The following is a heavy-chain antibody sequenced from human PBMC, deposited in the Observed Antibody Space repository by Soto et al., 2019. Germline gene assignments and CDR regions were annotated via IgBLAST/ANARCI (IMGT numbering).Heavy chain of an antibody. CDR3: ARTLSGFTYGSRQFYFDY. D-gene: IGHD3-10*01. J-gene: IGHJ4*02. CDR2: IYYSGST. V-gene: IGHV4-59*12. CDR1: GGSINDFY. Sequence: SETLSLTCTVSGGSINDFYWSWIRQPPGKGLEWIGYIYYSGSTDYNPSLKGRVTISVDTSKNQFSLPLTSVTAADTAVYYCARTLSGFTYGSRQFYFDYWGQGTLVTVSS.